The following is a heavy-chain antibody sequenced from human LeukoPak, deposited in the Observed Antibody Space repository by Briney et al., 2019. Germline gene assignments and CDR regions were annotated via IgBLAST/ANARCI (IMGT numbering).Heavy chain of an antibody. D-gene: IGHD4-23*01. J-gene: IGHJ4*02. CDR3: VRELAGGYFDY. CDR1: GYTFSNYY. Sequence: ASVKVSCKAPGYTFSNYYIHWVRQAPGQGLEWMGKINPNGGRTVYAQKFQGRVTVTRDTSTSTVYMDLSSLRSEDAAVYYCVRELAGGYFDYWGQGTLVTVSS. CDR2: INPNGGRT. V-gene: IGHV1-46*01.